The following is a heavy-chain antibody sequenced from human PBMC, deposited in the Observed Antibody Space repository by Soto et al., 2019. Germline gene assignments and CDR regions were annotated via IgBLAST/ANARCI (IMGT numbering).Heavy chain of an antibody. Sequence: RRSLRLSCAASGFTLSSYGMHWVRQAPGKGLEWVAVISYGGSNKYYADSVKGRFTISRDNSKNTLYLQMNSLRAEDTAVYYCAKDPHSVSYCGGDCYSPPGYWGKGTLVTVSS. CDR3: AKDPHSVSYCGGDCYSPPGY. CDR1: GFTLSSYG. CDR2: ISYGGSNK. V-gene: IGHV3-30*18. D-gene: IGHD2-21*02. J-gene: IGHJ4*02.